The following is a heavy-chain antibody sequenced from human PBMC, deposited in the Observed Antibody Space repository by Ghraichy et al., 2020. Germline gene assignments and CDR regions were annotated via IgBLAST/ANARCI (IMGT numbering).Heavy chain of an antibody. Sequence: ETLSLTCTVSGGSISSSSYYWGWIRQPPGKGLEWIGSIYYSGSTYYNPSLKSRVTISVDTSKNQFSLKLSSVTAADTAVYYCARQSRSSWSYYYYYMDVWGKGTTVTVSS. J-gene: IGHJ6*03. V-gene: IGHV4-39*01. CDR2: IYYSGST. D-gene: IGHD6-13*01. CDR1: GGSISSSSYY. CDR3: ARQSRSSWSYYYYYMDV.